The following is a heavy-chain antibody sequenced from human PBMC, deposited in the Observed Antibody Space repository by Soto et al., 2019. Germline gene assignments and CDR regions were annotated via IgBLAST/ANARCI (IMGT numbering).Heavy chain of an antibody. CDR1: GYTFTSYA. CDR2: INAGNGNT. J-gene: IGHJ3*02. Sequence: ASVNVSCKASGYTFTSYAMHWVRQAPGQRLEWMGWINAGNGNTKYSQKFQGRVTITRDTSASTAYMELSSLRSEDTAVYYCGREEDLNLRAFDIWGQWTMVTVS. CDR3: GREEDLNLRAFDI. V-gene: IGHV1-3*01. D-gene: IGHD2-15*01.